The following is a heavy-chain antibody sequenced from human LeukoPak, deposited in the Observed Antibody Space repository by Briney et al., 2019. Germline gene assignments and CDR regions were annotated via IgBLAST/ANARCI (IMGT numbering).Heavy chain of an antibody. D-gene: IGHD3-10*01. CDR2: ISAYNGNT. Sequence: ASVKVSCKASGGTFSSYAISWVRQAPGQGLEWMGWISAYNGNTNYAQKLQGRVTMTTDTSTSTAYMELRSLRSDDTAVYYCARNREGSGRFDYWGQGTLVTVSS. V-gene: IGHV1-18*01. CDR1: GGTFSSYA. CDR3: ARNREGSGRFDY. J-gene: IGHJ4*02.